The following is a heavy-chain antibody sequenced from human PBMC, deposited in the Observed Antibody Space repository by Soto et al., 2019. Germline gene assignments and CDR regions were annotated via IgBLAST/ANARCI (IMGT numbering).Heavy chain of an antibody. V-gene: IGHV4-31*03. D-gene: IGHD4-17*01. CDR3: AIIDYGGKVDAFDI. Sequence: QVQLQESGPGLGKPSQTLSLTCTVSGGSISSGGYYWSWIRQHPGKGLEWIGYIYYSGSTYYNPSLKSRVTISADTSKNQFSLKLSSVTAADTAVNYCAIIDYGGKVDAFDIWGQGTMVTVSS. J-gene: IGHJ3*02. CDR2: IYYSGST. CDR1: GGSISSGGYY.